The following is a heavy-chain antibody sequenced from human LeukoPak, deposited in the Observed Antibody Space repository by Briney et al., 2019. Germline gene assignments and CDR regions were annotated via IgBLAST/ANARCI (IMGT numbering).Heavy chain of an antibody. Sequence: GGSLRLSCAASGFPFSDHYMDWVRQAPGKGLEWVGRARNRANSYTTEYAASVKGRFIISRDDSKNALFLQMTSLKTEDTAVDYCVRTTWDIGMVKKYYGMDVWGQGTTVTVSS. CDR1: GFPFSDHY. J-gene: IGHJ6*02. CDR2: ARNRANSYTT. V-gene: IGHV3-72*01. D-gene: IGHD5-18*01. CDR3: VRTTWDIGMVKKYYGMDV.